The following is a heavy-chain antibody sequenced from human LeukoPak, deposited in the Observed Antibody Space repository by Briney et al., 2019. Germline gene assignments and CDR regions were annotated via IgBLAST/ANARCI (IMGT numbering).Heavy chain of an antibody. V-gene: IGHV3-7*04. J-gene: IGHJ4*02. CDR3: ARDSRPDY. Sequence: GGSLRLSCAASGFTFSSYGMHWVRQAPGKGLEWVANIKRDGSDKYYVDSVKGRFTISRDNSKNSLYLQMNSLRAEDTAVYYCARDSRPDYWGQGTLVTVSS. CDR1: GFTFSSYG. CDR2: IKRDGSDK.